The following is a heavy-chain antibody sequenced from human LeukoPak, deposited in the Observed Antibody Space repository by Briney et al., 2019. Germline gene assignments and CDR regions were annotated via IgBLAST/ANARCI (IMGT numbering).Heavy chain of an antibody. CDR3: ASPTKGYCSSTSCQYYYYGMDV. Sequence: ASVKVSCKASGYTFTSYAMNWVRQAPGQGLEWMGWINTNTGNPTYAQCFTGRFVFSLDTSVSTAYLQISSLKAEDTAVYYCASPTKGYCSSTSCQYYYYGMDVWGQGTTVTVSS. D-gene: IGHD2-2*01. CDR2: INTNTGNP. CDR1: GYTFTSYA. J-gene: IGHJ6*02. V-gene: IGHV7-4-1*02.